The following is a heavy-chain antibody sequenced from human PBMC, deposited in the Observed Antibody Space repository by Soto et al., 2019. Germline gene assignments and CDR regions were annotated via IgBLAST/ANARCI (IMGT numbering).Heavy chain of an antibody. D-gene: IGHD3-10*01. J-gene: IGHJ4*02. Sequence: QVQLVQSGAEVKRPGSSVKVSCKASGDTFNFYSINWVRQAPGLGLEWMGRVNPILSMSNYAQRFQGRVTMTADKSTSTAYMKLSGLRSEDTAIYYCATSYGSGYRAFDFWGQGALVTVSS. CDR3: ATSYGSGYRAFDF. V-gene: IGHV1-69*04. CDR1: GDTFNFYS. CDR2: VNPILSMS.